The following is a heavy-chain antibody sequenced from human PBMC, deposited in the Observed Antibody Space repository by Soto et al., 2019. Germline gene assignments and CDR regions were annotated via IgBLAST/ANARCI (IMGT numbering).Heavy chain of an antibody. CDR3: ARVYRERYDFWSGPAAALYYFDY. V-gene: IGHV1-69*13. J-gene: IGHJ4*02. CDR2: IIPIFGTA. D-gene: IGHD3-3*01. CDR1: GGTFSSYA. Sequence: VKVSCKASGGTFSSYAISWVRQAPGQGLEWMGGIIPIFGTANYAQKFQGRVTITADESTSTAYMELSSLRSEDTAVYYCARVYRERYDFWSGPAAALYYFDYWGQGTLVTVSS.